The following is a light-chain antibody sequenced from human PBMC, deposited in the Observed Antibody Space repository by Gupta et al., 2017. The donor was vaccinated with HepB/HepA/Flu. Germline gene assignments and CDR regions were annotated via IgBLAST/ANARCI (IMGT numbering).Light chain of an antibody. J-gene: IGLJ2*01. V-gene: IGLV3-19*01. Sequence: SPELTQDPAVFVVLGQTVRITCQGDSLRSDYASWYQQKPGQAPVLVIYGKNNRPSGIPDRLSGSSSGNSASVTITGAQAEDEADYYCNSRDSSGNHQVFGGGTKLTVL. CDR3: NSRDSSGNHQV. CDR1: SLRSDY. CDR2: GKN.